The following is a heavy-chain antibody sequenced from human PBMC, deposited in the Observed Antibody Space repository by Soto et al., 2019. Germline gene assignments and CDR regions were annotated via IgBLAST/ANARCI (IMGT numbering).Heavy chain of an antibody. D-gene: IGHD4-17*01. CDR2: ISSSSSYT. CDR3: ARVSYGDYGY. CDR1: GFTFSDYY. J-gene: IGHJ4*02. Sequence: PGGSMRLSCAASGFTFSDYYMSWIRQAPGKGLEWVSYISSSSSYTNYADSVKGRFTISRDNAKNSLYLQMNSLRAEDTAVYYCARVSYGDYGYWGQGTLVTVSS. V-gene: IGHV3-11*06.